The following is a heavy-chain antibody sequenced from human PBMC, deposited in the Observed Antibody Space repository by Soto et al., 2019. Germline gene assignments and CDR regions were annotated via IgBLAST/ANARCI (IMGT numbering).Heavy chain of an antibody. CDR2: MIPNSGKT. Sequence: ASVKVSCKASGGTFSSYTISWVRQAPGQGLEWMGRMIPNSGKTSYAQKFQGRVTMTRNTSISTAYMELSSLRSEDTAVYYCARVHRVVVVPAAIWYYMDVWGKGTTVTVSS. D-gene: IGHD2-2*01. CDR1: GGTFSSYT. J-gene: IGHJ6*03. CDR3: ARVHRVVVVPAAIWYYMDV. V-gene: IGHV1-8*02.